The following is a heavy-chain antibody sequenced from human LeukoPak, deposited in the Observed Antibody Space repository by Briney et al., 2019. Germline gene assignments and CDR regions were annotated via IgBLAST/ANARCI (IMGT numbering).Heavy chain of an antibody. J-gene: IGHJ6*03. CDR3: ARDRYSGYDAFYYYYYYMDV. V-gene: IGHV1-69*05. D-gene: IGHD5-12*01. Sequence: SVKVSCKASGGTFSSYAISWVRQAPGQGLEWMGGIIPIFGTANYAQKFQGRVTITTDESTSTAYMELSSLRSEDTAVYYCARDRYSGYDAFYYYYYYMDVWGKGTTVTVSS. CDR2: IIPIFGTA. CDR1: GGTFSSYA.